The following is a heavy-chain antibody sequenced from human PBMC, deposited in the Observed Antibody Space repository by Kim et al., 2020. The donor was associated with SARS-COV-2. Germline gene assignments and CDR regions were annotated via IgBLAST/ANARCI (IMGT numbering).Heavy chain of an antibody. V-gene: IGHV3-30*07. J-gene: IGHJ6*03. Sequence: GRFTNSRDNSKNTLYLQMNSLRAEDTAVYYCARDRWAGTTTRYYYYMDVWGKGTTVTVSS. CDR3: ARDRWAGTTTRYYYYMDV. D-gene: IGHD1-7*01.